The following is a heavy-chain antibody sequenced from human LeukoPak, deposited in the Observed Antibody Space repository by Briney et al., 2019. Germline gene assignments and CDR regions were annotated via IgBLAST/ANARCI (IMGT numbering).Heavy chain of an antibody. J-gene: IGHJ4*02. CDR3: ASAYYGSGNYDY. V-gene: IGHV3-48*03. Sequence: PGGSLRLSCAASGFTFSNYEMNWLRQAPGKGLEWVSYISNSGSSIYYADSVKGRFTISRDNAKNSLYLQMNSLRAEDTAVYYCASAYYGSGNYDYWGQGTLVTVSS. D-gene: IGHD3-10*01. CDR1: GFTFSNYE. CDR2: ISNSGSSI.